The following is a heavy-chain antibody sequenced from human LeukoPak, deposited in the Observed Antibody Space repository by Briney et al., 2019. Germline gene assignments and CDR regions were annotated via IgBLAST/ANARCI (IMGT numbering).Heavy chain of an antibody. J-gene: IGHJ6*02. D-gene: IGHD6-19*01. Sequence: PGGSLRLSCAASGFTFSGYPIHWVRQAPGKGLEWVAVISYDGSNKYYADSVKGRFTISRDNSKNTLYLQMNSLRAEDTAVYYCARCLAYSGWVYYYGMDVWGQGTTVTVSS. CDR2: ISYDGSNK. CDR3: ARCLAYSGWVYYYGMDV. V-gene: IGHV3-30*04. CDR1: GFTFSGYP.